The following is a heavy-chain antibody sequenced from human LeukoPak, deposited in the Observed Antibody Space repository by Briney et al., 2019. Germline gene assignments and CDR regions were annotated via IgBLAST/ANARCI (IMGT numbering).Heavy chain of an antibody. V-gene: IGHV3-7*01. CDR2: IKQDGSEK. CDR1: GFSFRTYW. D-gene: IGHD3-10*01. Sequence: GGSLRLSCAASGFSFRTYWMSWVRQAPGKGLEWVANIKQDGSEKNYLDSVKGRFTISRDNAMNSLDLQMNSLRAEDTAVYYCARSGSSMEYWGQGTLVTVSS. CDR3: ARSGSSMEY. J-gene: IGHJ4*02.